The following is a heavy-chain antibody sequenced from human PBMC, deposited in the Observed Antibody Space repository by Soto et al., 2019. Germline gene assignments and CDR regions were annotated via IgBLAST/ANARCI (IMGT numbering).Heavy chain of an antibody. CDR1: GFTFSDYY. V-gene: IGHV3-11*01. CDR3: ARDAAWVGVRGVTRSIVEPEYYYYAMDV. D-gene: IGHD3-10*01. J-gene: IGHJ6*02. Sequence: QVQLVESGGGVVQPGRSLRLSCAASGFTFSDYYMSWIRQAPGKGLEWVSYISSSGSTIYYADSVKGRFTISRDNANNSLYRQMNSLGAGDRAVYYCARDAAWVGVRGVTRSIVEPEYYYYAMDVWGQGTTVTVSS. CDR2: ISSSGSTI.